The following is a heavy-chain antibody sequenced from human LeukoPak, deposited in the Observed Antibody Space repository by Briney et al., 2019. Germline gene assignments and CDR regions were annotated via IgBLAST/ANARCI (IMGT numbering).Heavy chain of an antibody. CDR3: ASSVGATTQDAFDI. CDR2: IIPIFGTA. V-gene: IGHV1-69*13. CDR1: GGTFSSYA. D-gene: IGHD1-26*01. J-gene: IGHJ3*02. Sequence: SVKVSYKASGGTFSSYAISWVRLAPGQGLEWMGGIIPIFGTANYAQKFQGRVTITADESTSTAYMELSSLRSEDTAVYYCASSVGATTQDAFDIWGQGTMVTVSS.